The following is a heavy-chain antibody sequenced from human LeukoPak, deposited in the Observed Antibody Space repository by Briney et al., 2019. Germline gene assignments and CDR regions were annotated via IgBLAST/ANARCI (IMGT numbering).Heavy chain of an antibody. V-gene: IGHV3-7*01. D-gene: IGHD4-17*01. J-gene: IGHJ4*02. Sequence: GGSLRLSCAASGFIFSTYWMSWVRQAPGKGLEWVANIKQDGGEEHYVDSVKGRFTISRDNAKNSLYLQMNSLRAEDTAVYYYARDKSADYGDSYFDSWGQGILVTVSS. CDR1: GFIFSTYW. CDR2: IKQDGGEE. CDR3: ARDKSADYGDSYFDS.